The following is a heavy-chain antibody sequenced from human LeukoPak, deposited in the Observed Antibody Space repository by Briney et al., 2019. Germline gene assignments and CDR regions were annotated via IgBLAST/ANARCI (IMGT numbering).Heavy chain of an antibody. Sequence: ASVKVSCKASGGTFSSYAISWVRQAPGQGLEWMGGIIPIFGTANYAQKFQGRVTVTAGESTSTAYMELSSLRSEDTAVYYCARVGQGSGSKHGGNWFDPWGQGTLVTVSS. CDR2: IIPIFGTA. J-gene: IGHJ5*02. V-gene: IGHV1-69*13. CDR3: ARVGQGSGSKHGGNWFDP. CDR1: GGTFSSYA. D-gene: IGHD3-10*01.